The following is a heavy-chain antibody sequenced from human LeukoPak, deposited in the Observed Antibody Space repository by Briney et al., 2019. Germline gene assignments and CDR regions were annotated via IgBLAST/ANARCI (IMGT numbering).Heavy chain of an antibody. Sequence: GGSLRLSCAASGFTFSSYAMSWVRQAPGKGLEWVSSISSSSSYIYYADSVKGRFTISRDNAKNSLYLQMNSLRAEDTAVYYCASIHFNSGYVLWGQGTLVTVSS. CDR1: GFTFSSYA. D-gene: IGHD5-12*01. V-gene: IGHV3-21*01. J-gene: IGHJ4*02. CDR2: ISSSSSYI. CDR3: ASIHFNSGYVL.